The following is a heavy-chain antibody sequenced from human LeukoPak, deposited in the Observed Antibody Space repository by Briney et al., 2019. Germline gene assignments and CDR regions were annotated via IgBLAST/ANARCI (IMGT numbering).Heavy chain of an antibody. CDR1: GYTFTSYG. Sequence: EASVKVSCKASGYTFTSYGISWVRQAPGQGLEWMGWISAYNGNTNYAQKLQGRVTMTTDTSTSTAYMELRSLRSDDTAVYYCARGEPYSWNDAREDYWGQGTLVTVSS. CDR3: ARGEPYSWNDAREDY. V-gene: IGHV1-18*01. D-gene: IGHD1-20*01. CDR2: ISAYNGNT. J-gene: IGHJ4*02.